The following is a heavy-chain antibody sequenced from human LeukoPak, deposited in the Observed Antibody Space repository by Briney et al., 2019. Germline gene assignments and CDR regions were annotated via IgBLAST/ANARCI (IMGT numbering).Heavy chain of an antibody. Sequence: GGSLRLSCAASGFTFSSYSMNWVRQAPGKGLEWVSYISSSSSTMYYADSVKGRFTISRDNAKNSLYLQMNSLRAEDTAVYYCARDFWSGPGAFDIWGQGTMVTVSS. V-gene: IGHV3-48*01. D-gene: IGHD3-3*01. J-gene: IGHJ3*02. CDR3: ARDFWSGPGAFDI. CDR2: ISSSSSTM. CDR1: GFTFSSYS.